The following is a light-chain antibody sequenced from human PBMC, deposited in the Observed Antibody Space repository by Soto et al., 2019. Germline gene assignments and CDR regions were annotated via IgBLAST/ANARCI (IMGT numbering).Light chain of an antibody. CDR2: WVS. Sequence: DIVMTQSPDSLAVSLGERATINCKSSRTLLDTSNGKTYLSWYRQKFGQPPQLLIYWVSTRESGVPDRFSGSGYGTDFTLYISSLQAEDVGVYYCQHYYTTPPAFGQGTKVEVK. V-gene: IGKV4-1*01. CDR3: QHYYTTPPA. J-gene: IGKJ1*01. CDR1: RTLLDTSNGKTY.